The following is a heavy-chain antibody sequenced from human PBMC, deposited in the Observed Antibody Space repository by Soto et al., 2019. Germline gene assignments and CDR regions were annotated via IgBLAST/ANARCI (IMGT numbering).Heavy chain of an antibody. V-gene: IGHV1-8*01. D-gene: IGHD3-10*02. CDR2: VNPTNGDT. J-gene: IGHJ4*02. CDR1: GSTFSNYA. Sequence: QVQLVQSGAERKKPGASVKVSCKASGSTFSNYAMNWVRQATGQGPEWIGWVNPTNGDTGYAQKFQGGVTLTTDISTTTAYMERTSLRSEDTAIYYCVQVSRKCSAIDLEYWGRGTVITVSS. CDR3: VQVSRKCSAIDLEY.